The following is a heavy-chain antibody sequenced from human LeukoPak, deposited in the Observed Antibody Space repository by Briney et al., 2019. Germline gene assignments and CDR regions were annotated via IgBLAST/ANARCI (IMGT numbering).Heavy chain of an antibody. CDR1: GFTFSSYE. V-gene: IGHV3-21*05. J-gene: IGHJ4*02. D-gene: IGHD1-7*01. Sequence: GGSLRLSCAASGFTFSSYEMNWVRQAPGKGLEWVSHISSSSSYIYYADSVKGRFTISRDNAKNSLYLQMNSLRAEDTAVYYCARAHNWNYGTFDYWGQGTLVTVSS. CDR2: ISSSSSYI. CDR3: ARAHNWNYGTFDY.